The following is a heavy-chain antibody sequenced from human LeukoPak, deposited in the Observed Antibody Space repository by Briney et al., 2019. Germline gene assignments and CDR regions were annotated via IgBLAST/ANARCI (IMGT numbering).Heavy chain of an antibody. CDR2: IYPGDSDT. V-gene: IGHV5-51*01. CDR3: AVIALAGSTRFDS. CDR1: GYSFTTYW. D-gene: IGHD6-19*01. J-gene: IGHJ4*02. Sequence: GESLKISCKGSGYSFTTYWIGWVRQMPGKGLEWRGIIYPGDSDTRYSPSFQGQVTISADKSISTAYVQWSSLKASDTAMYYCAVIALAGSTRFDSWGQGTLVTVSS.